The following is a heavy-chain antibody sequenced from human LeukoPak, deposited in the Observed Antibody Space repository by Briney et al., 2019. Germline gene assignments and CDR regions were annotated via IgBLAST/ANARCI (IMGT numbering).Heavy chain of an antibody. Sequence: SETLSLTCAVYGGSFSGYYWSWIRQPPGKGLEWIGEINHSGSTNYNPSLKSRVTISVDTSKNQFSLKLSSVTAVDTAVYYCARGPFSPYSSGWYGAFDIWGQGTMVTVSS. CDR1: GGSFSGYY. V-gene: IGHV4-34*01. D-gene: IGHD6-19*01. CDR2: INHSGST. CDR3: ARGPFSPYSSGWYGAFDI. J-gene: IGHJ3*02.